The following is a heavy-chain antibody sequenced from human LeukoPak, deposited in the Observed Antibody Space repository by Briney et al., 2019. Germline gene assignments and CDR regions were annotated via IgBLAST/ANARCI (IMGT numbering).Heavy chain of an antibody. V-gene: IGHV4-34*01. CDR3: AKGVWAPRFDS. CDR2: INHSGSI. J-gene: IGHJ5*01. Sequence: PSETLSLTCAVYGASFSYDYWSWIRQAPGKGLEWIGEINHSGSITYNPSLKSRVTISAEKSKGQFSLRLTSVTAADTAVYYCAKGVWAPRFDSWGQGTLVTVSS. CDR1: GASFSYDY. D-gene: IGHD7-27*01.